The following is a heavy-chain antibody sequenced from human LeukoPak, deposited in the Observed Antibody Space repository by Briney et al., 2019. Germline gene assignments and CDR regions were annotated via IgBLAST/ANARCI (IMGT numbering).Heavy chain of an antibody. V-gene: IGHV1-69*13. CDR2: IIPIFGTT. J-gene: IGHJ5*02. D-gene: IGHD3-10*01. CDR3: ARDLTMVRGARYRPYNWFDP. CDR1: RGTFSSYA. Sequence: SVKVSCKASRGTFSSYAISWVRQAPGQGLEWMGGIIPIFGTTTYAQKFQGRVTISADESTSTVYMELSSLRSEDTAVYYCARDLTMVRGARYRPYNWFDPWGQGTLVTVSP.